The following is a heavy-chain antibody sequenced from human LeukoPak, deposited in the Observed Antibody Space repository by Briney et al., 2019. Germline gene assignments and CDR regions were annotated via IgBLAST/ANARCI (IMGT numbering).Heavy chain of an antibody. CDR1: GYTFTGYY. D-gene: IGHD3-10*01. V-gene: IGHV1-2*02. CDR3: AREYRRGSHRAPAFDI. J-gene: IGHJ3*02. Sequence: ASVKVSCKASGYTFTGYYMHWVRQAPGQGLEWMGWINPNSGGTNYAQKFQGRVTMTRDTSISTAYMELSRLRSDDTAVYYCAREYRRGSHRAPAFDIWGQGTMVTVSS. CDR2: INPNSGGT.